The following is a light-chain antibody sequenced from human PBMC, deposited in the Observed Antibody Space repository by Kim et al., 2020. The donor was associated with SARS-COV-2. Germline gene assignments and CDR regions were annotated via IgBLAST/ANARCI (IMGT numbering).Light chain of an antibody. Sequence: SPGERATRSGRASQSVSSNLAWYQQKPGQAPRLLIYDASTRATGIPARFSGSGSGTQFTLTISSLQSEDFAVYYCHQYNNWPLTSGGGTKVEIK. J-gene: IGKJ4*01. CDR3: HQYNNWPLT. V-gene: IGKV3-15*01. CDR1: QSVSSN. CDR2: DAS.